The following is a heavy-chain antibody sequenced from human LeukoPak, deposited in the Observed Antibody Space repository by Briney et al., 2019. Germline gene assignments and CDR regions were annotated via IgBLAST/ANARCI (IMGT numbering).Heavy chain of an antibody. CDR2: ISGSGGST. D-gene: IGHD3-10*01. V-gene: IGHV3-23*01. J-gene: IGHJ4*02. Sequence: HPGGSLRLSCAASGFTFSSYGMSWVRQAPGKGLEWVSAISGSGGSTYYADSVKGRFTISRDNSKNTLYLQMNSLRAEDTAVYYCAKDSVGLWFGELLYLDYWGQGTLVTVSS. CDR1: GFTFSSYG. CDR3: AKDSVGLWFGELLYLDY.